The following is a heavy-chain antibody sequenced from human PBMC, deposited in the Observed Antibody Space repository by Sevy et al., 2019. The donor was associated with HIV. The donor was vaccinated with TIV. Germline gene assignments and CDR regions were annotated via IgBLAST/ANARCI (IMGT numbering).Heavy chain of an antibody. Sequence: GGSLRLSCTASGFTFGAYAMNWVRQAPGEGLEWVSGIGASGVATYYADSVKGRFTVSRENSNNTLFLQMNSLRVEDTAIYYCARRRVTDDDYVGLDPWGQGTLVTVSS. CDR3: ARRRVTDDDYVGLDP. D-gene: IGHD4-17*01. V-gene: IGHV3-23*01. CDR1: GFTFGAYA. J-gene: IGHJ5*02. CDR2: IGASGVAT.